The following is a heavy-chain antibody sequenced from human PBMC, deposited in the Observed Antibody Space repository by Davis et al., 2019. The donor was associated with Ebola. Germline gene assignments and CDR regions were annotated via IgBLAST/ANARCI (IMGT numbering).Heavy chain of an antibody. D-gene: IGHD1-26*01. CDR1: GFTFADYA. Sequence: SLKISCAASGFTFADYAMHWVRQAPGKGLEWVSGISWNSGSIGYADSVKGRFTISRDNAKNSLYLQMNSLRAEDTAVYHCARDRGYGSYNWFDPWGQGTLVTVSS. CDR3: ARDRGYGSYNWFDP. J-gene: IGHJ5*02. CDR2: ISWNSGSI. V-gene: IGHV3-9*01.